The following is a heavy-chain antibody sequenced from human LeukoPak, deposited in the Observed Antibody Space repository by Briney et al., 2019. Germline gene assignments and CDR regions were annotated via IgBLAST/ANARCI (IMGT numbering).Heavy chain of an antibody. J-gene: IGHJ5*02. V-gene: IGHV3-30*18. CDR2: ISYEGGTQ. CDR3: AKEGTPQVSTWYDL. Sequence: GMSLRLSCAASGVXLSPYGMYWVRQAPGKGLEWVAVISYEGGTQHYADSVKGRFIISRDNPRNTLYLQMNILRTEDTAVYYCAKEGTPQVSTWYDLWGQGTQVIVSS. D-gene: IGHD3-10*01. CDR1: GVXLSPYG.